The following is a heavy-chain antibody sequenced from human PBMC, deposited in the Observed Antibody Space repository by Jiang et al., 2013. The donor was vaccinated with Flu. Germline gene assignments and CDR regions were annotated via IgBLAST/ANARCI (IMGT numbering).Heavy chain of an antibody. CDR3: ARPLFEVATIYF. Sequence: GLVKPSETLSLTCTVSGGSISSSAYYWGWVRQPPGKGLEWIGSFSYGGSPHYNPSLKSRVTISVDASKNQFSLNLRSVTAADTAVYFCARPLFEVATIYFWGRGTLVSVSS. J-gene: IGHJ4*02. D-gene: IGHD5-24*01. V-gene: IGHV4-39*01. CDR2: FSYGGSP. CDR1: GGSISSSAYY.